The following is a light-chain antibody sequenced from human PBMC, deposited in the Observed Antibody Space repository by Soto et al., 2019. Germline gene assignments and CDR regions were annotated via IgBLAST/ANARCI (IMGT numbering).Light chain of an antibody. CDR1: SSDVGGYNS. Sequence: QSVLTQPASVSGSPGQSITISCTGSSSDVGGYNSVSWYQQHPGKAPKLMIYDVSYRPSGVSIRFSGSKSGNTASLTISGLQAEDEADYYCSSYTSSSTLFYVFGTGTKVTV. CDR3: SSYTSSSTLFYV. J-gene: IGLJ1*01. CDR2: DVS. V-gene: IGLV2-14*03.